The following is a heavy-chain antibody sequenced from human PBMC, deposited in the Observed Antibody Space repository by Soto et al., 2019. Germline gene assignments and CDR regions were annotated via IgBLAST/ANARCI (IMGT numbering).Heavy chain of an antibody. D-gene: IGHD4-17*01. CDR3: ARPYYGDFGSDYYYGMDV. CDR1: GYSFTSYW. V-gene: IGHV5-10-1*01. J-gene: IGHJ6*02. CDR2: IDPSDSYT. Sequence: PGESLKISCKGSGYSFTSYWISWVRQIPGKGLEWMGRIDPSDSYTNYSPSFQGHVTISADKSISTAYLQWSSLKASDTAMYYCARPYYGDFGSDYYYGMDVWGQGTTVTVSS.